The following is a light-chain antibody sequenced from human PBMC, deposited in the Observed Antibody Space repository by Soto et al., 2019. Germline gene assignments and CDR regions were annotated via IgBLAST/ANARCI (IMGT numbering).Light chain of an antibody. CDR3: QSYDSSLSVYV. CDR2: ANS. J-gene: IGLJ1*01. Sequence: QSVLTQPPSVSGAPGQRVTISCTGSSSNIGAGYDVHWYQQLPGTAPKLLIYANSNRPSGVPDRFSASKSGTSASLTITGLQAEDETHYYCQSYDSSLSVYVFGTGTKVTVL. V-gene: IGLV1-40*01. CDR1: SSNIGAGYD.